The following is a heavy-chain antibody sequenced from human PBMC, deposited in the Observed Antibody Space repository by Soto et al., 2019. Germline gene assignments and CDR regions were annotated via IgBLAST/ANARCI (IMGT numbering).Heavy chain of an antibody. J-gene: IGHJ4*02. CDR1: GFSLSNARMG. CDR3: ARIRRDDYPYYFDY. Sequence: QVTLKESGPVLVKPTETLTLTCTVSGFSLSNARMGVSWIRQPPGKALEWLAHIFSNDEKSYSTSLKSRLTIXKXTXXSQVVLTMTNMDPVDTATYYCARIRRDDYPYYFDYWGQGTLVTVSS. D-gene: IGHD4-17*01. CDR2: IFSNDEK. V-gene: IGHV2-26*01.